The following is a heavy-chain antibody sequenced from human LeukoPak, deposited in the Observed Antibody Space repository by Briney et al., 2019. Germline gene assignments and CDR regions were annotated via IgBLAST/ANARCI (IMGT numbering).Heavy chain of an antibody. V-gene: IGHV1-3*01. J-gene: IGHJ4*02. Sequence: ASVKVSCKASGYTFTSYAMHWVRQAPGQRLEWMGWINAGNGNTKYSQKFQGRVTITRDTSASTAYMELSSLRSEDTAVYYCARDVTMVRGVIPLWGQGTLVTVSS. CDR3: ARDVTMVRGVIPL. CDR1: GYTFTSYA. D-gene: IGHD3-10*01. CDR2: INAGNGNT.